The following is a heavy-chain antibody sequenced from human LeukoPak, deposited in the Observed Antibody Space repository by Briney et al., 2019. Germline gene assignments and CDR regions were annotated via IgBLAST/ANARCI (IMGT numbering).Heavy chain of an antibody. J-gene: IGHJ4*02. D-gene: IGHD6-19*01. CDR2: IPSDGSLK. CDR3: AKFGPAETYTSVTGTLFDY. CDR1: GFTFGAFG. Sequence: PGGSLRLSCAASGFTFGAFGMHWVRQAPGKGLEWVAFIPSDGSLKYYADSVNGRFTISRDNSKNTLYLQMSSLRPEDTAMYYCAKFGPAETYTSVTGTLFDYWGQGTLVAVSS. V-gene: IGHV3-30*02.